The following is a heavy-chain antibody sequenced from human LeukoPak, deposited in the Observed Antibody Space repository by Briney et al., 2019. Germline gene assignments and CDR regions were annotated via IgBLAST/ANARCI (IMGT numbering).Heavy chain of an antibody. CDR1: GGSINSYY. Sequence: SETLSLTCTVSGGSINSYYWSWIRQSPGKGLEWIGYIYYTETSYNPSLKSRVTISADTSKNQFSLKLYSVTAADTAVYYCATRKLGNDYWGQGTLVTVSS. J-gene: IGHJ4*02. V-gene: IGHV4-59*01. CDR3: ATRKLGNDY. CDR2: IYYTET. D-gene: IGHD7-27*01.